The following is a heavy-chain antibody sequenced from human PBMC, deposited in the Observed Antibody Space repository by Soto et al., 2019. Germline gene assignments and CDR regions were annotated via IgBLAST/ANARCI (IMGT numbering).Heavy chain of an antibody. CDR1: GLPFTSYS. D-gene: IGHD3-10*01. Sequence: EVQFLESGGGLVQPGGSLRLSCSVSGLPFTSYSMSWVRQPPGKGLEWVSDISNIGVKTNYADSVKGRFTVSRDNSKNTVYLQMNILRAEDTAVYYCAKGSAVSGWLTQDYWGPGTLVTVSS. V-gene: IGHV3-23*01. CDR2: ISNIGVKT. J-gene: IGHJ4*02. CDR3: AKGSAVSGWLTQDY.